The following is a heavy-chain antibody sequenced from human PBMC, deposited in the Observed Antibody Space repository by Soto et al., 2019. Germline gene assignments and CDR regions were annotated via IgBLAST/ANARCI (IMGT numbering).Heavy chain of an antibody. CDR3: ADLYLGYCITTTCPPDY. CDR1: GGTFSNYA. V-gene: IGHV1-69*13. J-gene: IGHJ4*02. D-gene: IGHD2-2*01. Sequence: GASVKVSCKASGGTFSNYAISWVRQAPGQGLEWMGGIIPIFGTANYAQKFQGRVTITADESTSTAYMELRSLRSEDTAVYYCADLYLGYCITTTCPPDYWGQGTLVTVSS. CDR2: IIPIFGTA.